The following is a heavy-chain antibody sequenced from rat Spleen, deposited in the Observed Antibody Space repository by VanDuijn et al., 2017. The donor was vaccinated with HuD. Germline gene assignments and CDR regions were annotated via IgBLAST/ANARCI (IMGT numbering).Heavy chain of an antibody. D-gene: IGHD1-12*01. V-gene: IGHV2-72*01. Sequence: QVQLKESGPGLIQPSETLSLTCTVSGFSLTSNDVGWVRQPLGKGLVWMGTIWAGGGTNYNSAVQSRRSISRDTSKSQVFLKMNSLQPEDTGTYYCARRRDSYAHFDYWGQGVMVTVSS. CDR3: ARRRDSYAHFDY. J-gene: IGHJ2*01. CDR2: IWAGGGT. CDR1: GFSLTSND.